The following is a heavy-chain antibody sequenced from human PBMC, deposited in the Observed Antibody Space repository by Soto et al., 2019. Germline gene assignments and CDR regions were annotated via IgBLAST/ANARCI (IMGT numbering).Heavy chain of an antibody. CDR2: IYYTGGT. D-gene: IGHD1-26*01. CDR3: ATSLVTSRARVDY. CDR1: GGSIYTGGFY. J-gene: IGHJ4*02. Sequence: SETLSLTCTVSGGSIYTGGFYWSWIRQLPGKGLEWLGYIYYTGGTQYTPSLKSRLSISTDTSDNQFSLRLNSVTAADTAVYYCATSLVTSRARVDYWGQGTPVTVSS. V-gene: IGHV4-31*02.